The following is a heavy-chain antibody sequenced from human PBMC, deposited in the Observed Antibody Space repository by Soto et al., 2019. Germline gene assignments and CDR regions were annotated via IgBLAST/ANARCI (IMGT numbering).Heavy chain of an antibody. D-gene: IGHD6-19*01. CDR3: ARTRAVWFDP. J-gene: IGHJ5*02. CDR1: GGSISSSSYY. CDR2: IYYSGST. V-gene: IGHV4-39*01. Sequence: QLQLQESGPGLVKPSETLSLTCTVSGGSISSSSYYWGWIRQPPGKGLEWIGSIYYSGSTYYNPSLKRRVTRSVDTSKSQFSLKLRSVTAADTAVYYCARTRAVWFDPWGQGTLVTVSS.